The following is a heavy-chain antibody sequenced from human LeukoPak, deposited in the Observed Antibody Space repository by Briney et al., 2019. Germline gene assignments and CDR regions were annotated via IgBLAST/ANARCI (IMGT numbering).Heavy chain of an antibody. D-gene: IGHD3-9*01. V-gene: IGHV4-39*07. Sequence: SETLSLTCTVSGGSISSSSDYWGCIRQPPGKGLEWIGSIYYSGSTYYNPSLKSRVTISVDTSKNQFSLKLSSVTAADTAVYYCARGDFDWLYAFDIWGQGTMVTVSS. J-gene: IGHJ3*02. CDR1: GGSISSSSDY. CDR2: IYYSGST. CDR3: ARGDFDWLYAFDI.